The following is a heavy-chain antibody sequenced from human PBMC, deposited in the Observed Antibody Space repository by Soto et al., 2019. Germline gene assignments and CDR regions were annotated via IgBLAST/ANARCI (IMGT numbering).Heavy chain of an antibody. CDR2: IWFDGTNK. V-gene: IGHV3-33*06. D-gene: IGHD5-18*01. CDR1: GFRFSDYG. J-gene: IGHJ3*02. Sequence: QVQLVESGGGVVQPGASLRLSCAASGFRFSDYGMHWVRQSPGKGLEWVAVIWFDGTNKYYGDSVEGRFTISRDNSKNTLYLQMNSPRAEDTAVYYCAKDARMVNDAFDIGGQGTMVTVSS. CDR3: AKDARMVNDAFDI.